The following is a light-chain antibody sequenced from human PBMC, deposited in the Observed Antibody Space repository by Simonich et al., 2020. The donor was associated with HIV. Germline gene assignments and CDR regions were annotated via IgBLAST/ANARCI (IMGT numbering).Light chain of an antibody. CDR1: QGIASY. J-gene: IGKJ4*01. CDR3: QHLNSFLPLT. V-gene: IGKV1-9*01. Sequence: DIQLTQSPSFLSASVGDRLTITCPASQGIASYLAWYQQKPGKAPKLLIYRASTLQSGVPSRVSGSGSGTEFTLTISSLQPEDFATYYCQHLNSFLPLTFGGGTKVEIK. CDR2: RAS.